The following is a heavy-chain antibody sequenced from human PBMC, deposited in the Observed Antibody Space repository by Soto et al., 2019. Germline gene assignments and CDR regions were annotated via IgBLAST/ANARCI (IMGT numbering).Heavy chain of an antibody. D-gene: IGHD3-10*01. CDR3: TGITWFRGMDV. CDR1: VDSVSSNSAG. J-gene: IGHJ6*02. V-gene: IGHV6-1*01. CDR2: TYYKSKWNN. Sequence: PSQTLSLTCVISVDSVSSNSAGWNWIRQSPSRGLEWLGRTYYKSKWNNDYALSVKSRITINPDTSKNQFSLHLYPVTPEDTAVYYCTGITWFRGMDVWGQGTPVTVSS.